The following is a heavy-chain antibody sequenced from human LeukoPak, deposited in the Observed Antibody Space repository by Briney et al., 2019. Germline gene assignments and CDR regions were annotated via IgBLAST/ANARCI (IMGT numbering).Heavy chain of an antibody. V-gene: IGHV4-30-4*07. Sequence: SETLSLTCTVSGDSISSGGYSWSWIRQPPGKGLEWIGYIYYSGSTYYNPSLKSRVTISVDTSKNQFSLKLSSVTAADTAVYYCARDSVYSGSSLDYWGQGALVTVSS. D-gene: IGHD1-26*01. CDR1: GDSISSGGYS. CDR3: ARDSVYSGSSLDY. J-gene: IGHJ4*02. CDR2: IYYSGST.